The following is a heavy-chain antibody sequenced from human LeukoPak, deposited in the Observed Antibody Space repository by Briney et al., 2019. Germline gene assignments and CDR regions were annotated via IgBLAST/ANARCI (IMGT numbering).Heavy chain of an antibody. CDR2: TRDKARGYTT. J-gene: IGHJ3*02. D-gene: IGHD3-16*01. CDR1: GHTLSYEH. CDR3: ARDGGEGDNSAFDI. Sequence: PGGSLRLACAAHGHTLSYEHMEWGRRAPGRGEGRVGRTRDKARGYTTEYAASVKGRFTISRDDSQTSVFLQMNDLKTEDTAVYFCARDGGEGDNSAFDIWGQGTVVTVSS. V-gene: IGHV3-72*01.